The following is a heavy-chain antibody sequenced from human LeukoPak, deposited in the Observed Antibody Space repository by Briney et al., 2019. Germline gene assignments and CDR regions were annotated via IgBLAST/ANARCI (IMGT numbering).Heavy chain of an antibody. J-gene: IGHJ4*02. D-gene: IGHD2-15*01. CDR1: GVSISNSDYY. V-gene: IGHV4-39*07. CDR2: IYHTATT. Sequence: SETLSLTCTVSGVSISNSDYYWGWIRQPPGRGLEWFGSIYHTATTYYNPSLKSRLTISLDTSKSQFSLNVTSVTAADTAVYYCGRIFTSRGIGGPRVFWGQGNLVTVSS. CDR3: GRIFTSRGIGGPRVF.